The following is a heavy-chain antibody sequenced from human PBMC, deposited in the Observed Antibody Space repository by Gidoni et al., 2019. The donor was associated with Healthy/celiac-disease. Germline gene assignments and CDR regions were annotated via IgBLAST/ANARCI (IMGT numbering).Heavy chain of an antibody. CDR2: FIPTFGTA. CDR3: ARCRSSKPGGIGGDYGWFDP. V-gene: IGHV1-69*01. J-gene: IGHJ5*02. CDR1: GGTFSSSA. Sequence: QVQLVQSGAEVKKPGSSVKVSCKASGGTFSSSALSWARQAPGQGLEWMGGFIPTFGTANDAQKFQGRVTITADESTSTAYMELSSLRSEDAAVYYCARCRSSKPGGIGGDYGWFDPWGQGTLVTVSS. D-gene: IGHD6-13*01.